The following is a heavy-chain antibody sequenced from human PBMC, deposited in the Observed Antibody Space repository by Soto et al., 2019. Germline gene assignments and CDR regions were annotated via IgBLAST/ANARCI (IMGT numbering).Heavy chain of an antibody. Sequence: SSETLSLTCTVSGGSISSGGYYWSWIRQHPGKGLEWIGYIYYSGSTYYNPSLKSRVTIAVDTSKNQFSLKLSSVTAADTAVYYCASSSSSPDWFDPWGQGTLVTVSS. CDR2: IYYSGST. CDR3: ASSSSSPDWFDP. CDR1: GGSISSGGYY. J-gene: IGHJ5*02. D-gene: IGHD6-6*01. V-gene: IGHV4-31*03.